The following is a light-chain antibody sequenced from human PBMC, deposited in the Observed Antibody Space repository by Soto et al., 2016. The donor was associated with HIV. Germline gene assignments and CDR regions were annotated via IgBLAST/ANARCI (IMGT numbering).Light chain of an antibody. CDR2: DDN. CDR3: QVWDSSSDHWV. CDR1: NIGSKS. Sequence: SYELSQPPSVSVAPGKTATIACGGNNIGSKSVHWYQQKPGQAPVLVVYDDNDRPSGIPERLSGSNSGNTATLTISRVEAGDEADYYCQVWDSSSDHWVFGGGTKLTVL. V-gene: IGLV3-21*03. J-gene: IGLJ3*02.